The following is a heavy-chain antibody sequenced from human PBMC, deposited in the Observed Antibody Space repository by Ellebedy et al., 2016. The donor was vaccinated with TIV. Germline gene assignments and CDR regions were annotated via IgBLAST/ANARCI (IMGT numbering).Heavy chain of an antibody. V-gene: IGHV3-13*04. CDR2: IGTEGDK. Sequence: GESLKISCAASGFPFRNHDMHWVRQVPGKGLEWVSAIGTEGDKHYPDSVKGRFTISRENAQNSLYLEMNHLGAGDTAVYYCARSAAHFYNGLDVWGQGTTVTVSS. CDR3: ARSAAHFYNGLDV. CDR1: GFPFRNHD. D-gene: IGHD6-25*01. J-gene: IGHJ6*02.